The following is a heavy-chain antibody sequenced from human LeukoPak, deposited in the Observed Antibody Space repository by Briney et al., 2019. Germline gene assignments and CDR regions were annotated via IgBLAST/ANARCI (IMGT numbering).Heavy chain of an antibody. CDR3: ARGQEYDILTGCRGYYYYGMDV. Sequence: SETLSLTCTVSGGSISSYYWSWIRQPPGKGLEWIGEINHSGSTNYNPSLKSRVTISVDTSKNQFSLKLSSVTAADTAVYYCARGQEYDILTGCRGYYYYGMDVWGQGTTVTVSS. CDR1: GGSISSYY. J-gene: IGHJ6*02. V-gene: IGHV4-34*01. CDR2: INHSGST. D-gene: IGHD3-9*01.